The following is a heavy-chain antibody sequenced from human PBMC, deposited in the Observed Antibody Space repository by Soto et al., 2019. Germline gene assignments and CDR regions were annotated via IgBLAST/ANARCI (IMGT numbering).Heavy chain of an antibody. CDR1: GFSISISD. D-gene: IGHD2-15*01. V-gene: IGHV4-59*01. Sequence: SWTXSLTCAFSGFSISISDSSWVRQPPGKGLGGIGYIYYSGSTNYTPSLKSRVTISVDTSKNQFSLKLSSVTAPDTAVYYCEREDCSGGSCSYGSEGVSCLDTWGQGTLVTVSS. J-gene: IGHJ5*02. CDR3: EREDCSGGSCSYGSEGVSCLDT. CDR2: IYYSGST.